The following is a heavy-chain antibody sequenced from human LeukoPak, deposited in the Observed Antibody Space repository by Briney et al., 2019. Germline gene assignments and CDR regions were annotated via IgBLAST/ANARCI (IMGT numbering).Heavy chain of an antibody. D-gene: IGHD5/OR15-5a*01. CDR1: GGSISNYY. J-gene: IGHJ5*02. CDR2: IYNSGST. Sequence: SETLSLTCTVSGGSISNYYWTWIRQPPGRGLEWIGYIYNSGSTNYNPSLKSRVTISADTSKNQFSLKLSSVTAADTAVYYCARDLRGYSNWFDPSGQGTLVTVSP. CDR3: ARDLRGYSNWFDP. V-gene: IGHV4-59*01.